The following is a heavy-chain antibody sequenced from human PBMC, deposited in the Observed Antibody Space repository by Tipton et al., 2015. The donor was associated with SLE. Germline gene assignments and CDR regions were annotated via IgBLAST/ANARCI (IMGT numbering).Heavy chain of an antibody. CDR2: IYYSGST. CDR1: GGSISSSSYY. CDR3: ARDEGDYYGSGPNWFDP. Sequence: TLSLTCTVSGGSISSSSYYWGWIRQPPGKGLEWIGYIYYSGSTNYNPSLKSRVTISVDTSKNQFSLKLSSVTAADTAVYYCARDEGDYYGSGPNWFDPWGQGTLVTVSS. J-gene: IGHJ5*02. V-gene: IGHV4-61*01. D-gene: IGHD3-10*01.